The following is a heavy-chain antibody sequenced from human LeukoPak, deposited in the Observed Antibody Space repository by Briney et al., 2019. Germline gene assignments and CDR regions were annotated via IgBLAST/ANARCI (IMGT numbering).Heavy chain of an antibody. V-gene: IGHV4-61*01. CDR3: ARDGESYFDY. D-gene: IGHD3-10*01. CDR1: GGSISSNTYY. J-gene: IGHJ4*02. CDR2: IYYSGST. Sequence: SETLSLTCTVSGGSISSNTYYWSWIRQPPGKGLEWIGYIYYSGSTNYNPSLKSRVTISVDTSKNQFSLKLSSVTAADTAVYYCARDGESYFDYWGQGTLVTVSS.